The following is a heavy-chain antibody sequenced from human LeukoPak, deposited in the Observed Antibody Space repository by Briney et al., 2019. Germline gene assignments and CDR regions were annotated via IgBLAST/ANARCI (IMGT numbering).Heavy chain of an antibody. Sequence: ASVKVSCKVSGYTLTELSMHWVRQAPGKGLEWMGWINPNSGGTNYAQKFQGRVTMTRDTSISTAYMELSRLRSDDTAVYYCTIPRLFDYWGQGTLVTVSS. CDR1: GYTLTELS. J-gene: IGHJ4*02. V-gene: IGHV1-2*02. CDR3: TIPRLFDY. CDR2: INPNSGGT.